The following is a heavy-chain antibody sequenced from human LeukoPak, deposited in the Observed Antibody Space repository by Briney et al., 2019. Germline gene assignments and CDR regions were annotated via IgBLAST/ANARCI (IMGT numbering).Heavy chain of an antibody. Sequence: GGSLRLSCAASGFTFSSYWMSWVRQAPGKGLEWVANIKQDGSEKYYVDSVKGRFTISRDNAKNSLYLQMNSLRAEDTAVYFCARSGYSSTWYLQNFELDYWGQGTLVTVSS. CDR2: IKQDGSEK. CDR3: ARSGYSSTWYLQNFELDY. V-gene: IGHV3-7*01. J-gene: IGHJ4*02. D-gene: IGHD2-2*01. CDR1: GFTFSSYW.